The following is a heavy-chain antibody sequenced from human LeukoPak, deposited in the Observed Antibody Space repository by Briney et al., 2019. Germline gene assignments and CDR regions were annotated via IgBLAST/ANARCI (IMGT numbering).Heavy chain of an antibody. J-gene: IGHJ4*02. Sequence: GGSLRLSCAASGFTFSNYAMNWVRQAPGKGVEWVSGISANGDTTYYVDSLRGRFTISRDNSKNSVFLKMNSLRDAATAVYYCVKDFWPARDGGGYYSPFEYWGEGTLVTVSS. D-gene: IGHD3-22*01. V-gene: IGHV3-23*01. CDR1: GFTFSNYA. CDR2: ISANGDTT. CDR3: VKDFWPARDGGGYYSPFEY.